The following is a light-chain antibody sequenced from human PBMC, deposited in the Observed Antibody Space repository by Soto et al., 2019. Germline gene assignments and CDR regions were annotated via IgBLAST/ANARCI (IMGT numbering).Light chain of an antibody. CDR1: SSNIETNT. J-gene: IGLJ3*02. CDR3: AAWDDSLNGLV. CDR2: SYD. V-gene: IGLV1-44*01. Sequence: QSVLTQPPSASGTPGQRVTISCSGSSSNIETNTVSWYQDLPGTAPKLLIYSYDQRPSGVPDRFSGSKSGTSASLAISGLQSEDEADYYCAAWDDSLNGLVFGGGTKVTVL.